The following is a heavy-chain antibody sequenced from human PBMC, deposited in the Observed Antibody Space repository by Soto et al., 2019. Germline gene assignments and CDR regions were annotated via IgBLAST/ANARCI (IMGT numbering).Heavy chain of an antibody. CDR3: ARLLWEWRFLEWLEYFQH. Sequence: QLQLQESGPGLVKPSETLSLTCTVSVGSISSSSYYWGWIRQPPGKVLEWIGSIYYSGSTYYNPYLKSRVTISVDTSKSQFSLRLSAVTAADTAGYYCARLLWEWRFLEWLEYFQHWCQGTLVTVSS. CDR2: IYYSGST. D-gene: IGHD3-3*01. J-gene: IGHJ1*01. V-gene: IGHV4-39*01. CDR1: VGSISSSSYY.